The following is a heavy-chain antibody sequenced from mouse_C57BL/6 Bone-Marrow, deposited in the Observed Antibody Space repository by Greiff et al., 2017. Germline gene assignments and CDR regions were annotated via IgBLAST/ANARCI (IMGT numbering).Heavy chain of an antibody. Sequence: EVQLVESGGDLVEPGGSLKLSCAASGFTFSSYGMSWVRQTPDKRLEWVATISSGGSYTYYPDSVKGRFTISRDTAKNTLYLQMSSLKSEDTAMYYCARLLRYFDYWGQGTTLTVSS. CDR1: GFTFSSYG. CDR3: ARLLRYFDY. V-gene: IGHV5-6*01. J-gene: IGHJ2*01. D-gene: IGHD1-1*01. CDR2: ISSGGSYT.